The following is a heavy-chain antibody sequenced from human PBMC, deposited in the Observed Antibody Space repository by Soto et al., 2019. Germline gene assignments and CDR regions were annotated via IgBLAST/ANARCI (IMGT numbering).Heavy chain of an antibody. CDR3: AKADRVYYFDF. V-gene: IGHV3-23*01. Sequence: RGSLRLSCAASGLTFSSYAMSWVRQAPGKGLEWVSAISGSGGSTYYADSVKGRFTISRDNSKNTLYLQMNSLRAEDTAVYYCAKADRVYYFDFWGQGTLVTVSS. CDR2: ISGSGGST. D-gene: IGHD5-12*01. J-gene: IGHJ4*02. CDR1: GLTFSSYA.